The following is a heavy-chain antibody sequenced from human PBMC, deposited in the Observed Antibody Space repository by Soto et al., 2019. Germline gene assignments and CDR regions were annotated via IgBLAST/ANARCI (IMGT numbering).Heavy chain of an antibody. CDR1: GFTFSSYA. Sequence: GGSLRLSCSASGFTFSSYAMHWVRQAPGKGLEYVSAISSNGGSTYYADSVKGRFTISRDNSKNTLYLQMSSLRAEDTAVYYCVEDGVFKSSSWYVAFDIWGQGTMVTVSS. CDR3: VEDGVFKSSSWYVAFDI. V-gene: IGHV3-64D*08. CDR2: ISSNGGST. D-gene: IGHD6-13*01. J-gene: IGHJ3*02.